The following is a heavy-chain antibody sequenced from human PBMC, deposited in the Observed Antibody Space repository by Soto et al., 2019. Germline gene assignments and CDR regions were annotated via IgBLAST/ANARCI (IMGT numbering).Heavy chain of an antibody. CDR3: ARYPNSYYYGFDV. CDR1: GGSVSSGDYF. V-gene: IGHV4-61*08. Sequence: SETLSLTCTVSGGSVSSGDYFWSWLRQSPGKRLEWIAYIYYSGSTNYNPSLKSRATISVDTSKSQVSLTLTSMTAADAALYYCARYPNSYYYGFDVWGQGTAVTVSS. J-gene: IGHJ6*02. CDR2: IYYSGST.